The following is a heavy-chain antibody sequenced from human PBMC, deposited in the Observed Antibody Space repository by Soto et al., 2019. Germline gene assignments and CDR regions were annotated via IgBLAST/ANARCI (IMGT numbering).Heavy chain of an antibody. V-gene: IGHV1-8*02. CDR3: ARRGYSSSWYYYYYYGMDV. CDR1: GYTFTSYY. J-gene: IGHJ6*02. D-gene: IGHD6-13*01. CDR2: MNPNSGNT. Sequence: ASVKVSCKASGYTFTSYYMHWVRQAPGQGLEWMGWMNPNSGNTGYAQKFQGRVTMTRNTSISTAYMELSSLRSEDTAVYYCARRGYSSSWYYYYYYGMDVWGQGTTVTVSS.